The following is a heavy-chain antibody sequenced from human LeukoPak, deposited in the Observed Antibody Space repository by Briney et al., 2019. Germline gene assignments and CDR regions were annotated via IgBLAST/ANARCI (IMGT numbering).Heavy chain of an antibody. CDR1: GYTFTGYY. V-gene: IGHV1-2*02. D-gene: IGHD5-18*01. CDR3: AIVTVGGYYYYYMDV. CDR2: INPNSGGT. Sequence: ASVKVSCKASGYTFTGYYMHWVRQAPGQGLEWMGWINPNSGGTNYAQKFQGRVTMTRDTSISTAYMELSRLRSDDTAVYYCAIVTVGGYYYYYMDVWGKGTTVTVSS. J-gene: IGHJ6*03.